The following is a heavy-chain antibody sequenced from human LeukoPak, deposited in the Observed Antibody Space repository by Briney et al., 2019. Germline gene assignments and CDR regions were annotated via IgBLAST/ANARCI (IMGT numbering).Heavy chain of an antibody. V-gene: IGHV3-23*01. D-gene: IGHD6-13*01. J-gene: IGHJ4*02. CDR2: ISGSGGST. CDR3: AKQGGYSSSWQFDY. CDR1: GFTFSSFA. Sequence: GGSLRLSCAASGFTFSSFAMSWVRQAPGKGLEWVSAISGSGGSTYYADSVKGRFTISRDNSKNTLYLQMNSLRAEDTAVYYCAKQGGYSSSWQFDYWGQGTLVTVSS.